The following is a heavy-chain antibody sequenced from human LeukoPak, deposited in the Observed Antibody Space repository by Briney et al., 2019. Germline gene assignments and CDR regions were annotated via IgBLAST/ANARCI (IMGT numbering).Heavy chain of an antibody. D-gene: IGHD2-2*01. V-gene: IGHV3-33*01. CDR2: IWYDGSNK. CDR1: GFTFSSYG. Sequence: GGPLRLSCAASGFTFSSYGMHWVRQAPGKGLEWVAVIWYDGSNKYYADSVKGRFTISRDNSKNTLYLQMNSLRAEDTAVYYCAREYCSSTSCRGSWFDPWGQGTLVTVSS. J-gene: IGHJ5*02. CDR3: AREYCSSTSCRGSWFDP.